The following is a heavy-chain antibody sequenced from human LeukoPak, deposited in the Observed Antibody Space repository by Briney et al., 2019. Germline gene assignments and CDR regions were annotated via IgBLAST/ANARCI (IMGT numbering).Heavy chain of an antibody. CDR3: ARTQLSDTAMSYFDY. J-gene: IGHJ4*02. V-gene: IGHV3-21*01. CDR2: ISSSSSYI. CDR1: GFTFSSYY. Sequence: GGSLRLSCAASGFTFSSYYMSWVRQAPGKGLEWVSSISSSSSYIYYADSVKGRFTISRDNAKNSLYLQMNSLRAEDTVVYYCARTQLSDTAMSYFDYWGRGTLVTVSS. D-gene: IGHD5-18*01.